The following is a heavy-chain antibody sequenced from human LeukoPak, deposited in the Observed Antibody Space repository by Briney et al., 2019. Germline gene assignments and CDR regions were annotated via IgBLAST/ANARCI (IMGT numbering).Heavy chain of an antibody. Sequence: GAALDISWNGADSFITSYWIGGGRPMAGKGLERMGIIYPGDCDTRYRPSFQGQVTISADKSISTAYLQWSSLKASDTTMYYCARPGKGDAFDIWGQGTMVTVSS. J-gene: IGHJ3*02. CDR2: IYPGDCDT. CDR1: DSFITSYW. V-gene: IGHV5-51*01. CDR3: ARPGKGDAFDI.